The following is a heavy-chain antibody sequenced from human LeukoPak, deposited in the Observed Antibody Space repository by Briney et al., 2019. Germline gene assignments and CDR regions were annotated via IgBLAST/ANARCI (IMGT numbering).Heavy chain of an antibody. CDR1: GFTFSSYS. J-gene: IGHJ4*02. CDR3: ARDQGLLVVAGRFGY. D-gene: IGHD6-19*01. CDR2: ISSSNSYI. Sequence: GGSLRLSCAASGFTFSSYSMNWVRQAPGKGLEWVSSISSSNSYIYNADSVKGRFTISRDNAKNSLYLQMNSLSAEDTAVYDWARDQGLLVVAGRFGYWGQGTLVTVSS. V-gene: IGHV3-21*01.